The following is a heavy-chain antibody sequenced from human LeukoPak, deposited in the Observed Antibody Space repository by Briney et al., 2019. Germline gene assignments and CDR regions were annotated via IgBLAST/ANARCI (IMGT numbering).Heavy chain of an antibody. J-gene: IGHJ6*02. CDR3: ARVAARYVGMDV. V-gene: IGHV4-59*01. CDR2: IYYSGST. Sequence: SETLSLTCTVSDGSISPYYWSWIRQPPGKGLEWIGYIYYSGSTNYNPSLKSRVTISVDTSKKQVSLNLSSVTAADTAVYYCARVAARYVGMDVWGQGTTVTVSS. D-gene: IGHD6-6*01. CDR1: DGSISPYY.